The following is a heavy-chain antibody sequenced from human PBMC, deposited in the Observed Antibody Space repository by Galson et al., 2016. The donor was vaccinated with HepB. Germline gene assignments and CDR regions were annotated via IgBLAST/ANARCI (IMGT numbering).Heavy chain of an antibody. CDR3: ARGTRFSYKWSFDS. Sequence: SETLSLTCDVSDESITTHYWSWIRQSPGEGLAWLGYVHSSGNSKYNPSLTSRVTMSLDTSGSRFSLRLRSVTAADTAVYFCARGTRFSYKWSFDSWGQGALVTVSS. V-gene: IGHV4-59*11. J-gene: IGHJ4*02. CDR2: VHSSGNS. CDR1: DESITTHY. D-gene: IGHD1-20*01.